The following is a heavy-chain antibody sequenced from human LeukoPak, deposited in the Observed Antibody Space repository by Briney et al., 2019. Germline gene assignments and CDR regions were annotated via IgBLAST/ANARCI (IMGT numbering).Heavy chain of an antibody. D-gene: IGHD3-10*01. CDR2: IKQDGGDK. CDR3: VRVNGSSGGAFDI. V-gene: IGHV3-7*01. J-gene: IGHJ3*02. Sequence: GGSLRLSCAASGFTFSSYWMHWVRQAPGKGLAWVAIIKQDGGDKYYVDSVKGRFTISRDNAQNSLYLQMNSLRADDTAIYYCVRVNGSSGGAFDIWGQGTMVTVSS. CDR1: GFTFSSYW.